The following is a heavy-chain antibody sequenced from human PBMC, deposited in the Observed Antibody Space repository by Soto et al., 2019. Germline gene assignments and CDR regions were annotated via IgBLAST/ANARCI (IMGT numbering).Heavy chain of an antibody. D-gene: IGHD3-3*01. CDR3: ANSVEFFWNGYGE. V-gene: IGHV3-23*01. Sequence: EVQLLESGGGLVQPGGSLRLSCAASGFTFSKYAMSWVRQAPGKGLEWVSSISDSGADTYYADSVKGRFTIFRDNTKKTLSLQINTLGSDDTAIYYCANSVEFFWNGYGEWGQGILVTVSS. J-gene: IGHJ4*02. CDR2: ISDSGADT. CDR1: GFTFSKYA.